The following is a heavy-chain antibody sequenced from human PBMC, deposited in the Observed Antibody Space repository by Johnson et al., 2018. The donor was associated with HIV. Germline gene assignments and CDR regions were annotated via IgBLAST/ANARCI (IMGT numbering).Heavy chain of an antibody. D-gene: IGHD6-13*01. V-gene: IGHV3-11*04. J-gene: IGHJ3*01. CDR3: ARDALQQLVPRGAFNL. CDR1: GFTFSDYY. CDR2: ITSTGITV. Sequence: QVQLVESGGDLVLPGGSLRLSCAASGFTFSDYYMSWIRQAPGKGLEWVSYITSTGITVYYTDSVKGRFTISRDNSKNTVYLQMNSLRAEDTAVYYCARDALQQLVPRGAFNLWGQGTMVTVSS.